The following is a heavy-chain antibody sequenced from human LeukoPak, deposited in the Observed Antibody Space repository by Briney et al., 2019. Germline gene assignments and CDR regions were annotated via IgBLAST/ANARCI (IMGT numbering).Heavy chain of an antibody. Sequence: KPGGSLRLSCAASGFTFSSYSMNWVRQAPGKGLEWVSSISSSSSYIYYADSVKGRFTISRDNSKNTLYLRMNSLRAEDTTVYYCAKGSMVAYYYYGMDVWGQGTTVTVSS. D-gene: IGHD4/OR15-4a*01. CDR1: GFTFSSYS. J-gene: IGHJ6*02. CDR2: ISSSSSYI. V-gene: IGHV3-21*04. CDR3: AKGSMVAYYYYGMDV.